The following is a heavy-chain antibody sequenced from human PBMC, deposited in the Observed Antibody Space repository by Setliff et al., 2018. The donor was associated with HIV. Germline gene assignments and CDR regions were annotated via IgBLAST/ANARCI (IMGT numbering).Heavy chain of an antibody. CDR1: GYIFIRYY. Sequence: GASVKVSFKTSGYIFIRYYIFWVRQAPGQGLEWMGNINPHTGVTKYAEKFQGRVTMTRDTSINTIYMELSRLRSDDTAVYYCARDLRDGFEEWFSTLDDGMDVWGQGTTVTVS. CDR3: ARDLRDGFEEWFSTLDDGMDV. J-gene: IGHJ6*02. CDR2: INPHTGVT. V-gene: IGHV1-2*02. D-gene: IGHD3-3*01.